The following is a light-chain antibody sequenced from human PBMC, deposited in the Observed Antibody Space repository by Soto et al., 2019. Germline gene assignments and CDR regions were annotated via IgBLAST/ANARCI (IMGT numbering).Light chain of an antibody. V-gene: IGKV1-39*01. CDR2: AAS. CDR3: QQSYNTPPT. CDR1: QSISSY. J-gene: IGKJ1*01. Sequence: DIQMTQSPSSLSASVGDIVTITCRASQSISSYLNWYQQKPGKAPKLLIYAASSLQSGVPSRFSGSGSGTDFTLTISSLQPEDFAAYYCQQSYNTPPTFGQGTKVDI.